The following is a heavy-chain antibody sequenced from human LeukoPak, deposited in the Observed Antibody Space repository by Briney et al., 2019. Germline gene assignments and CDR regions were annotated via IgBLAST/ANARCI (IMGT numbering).Heavy chain of an antibody. J-gene: IGHJ6*03. CDR3: AKDSSGYNSHYYYYMDV. CDR2: ITWDGGRT. CDR1: GFPFDDYI. V-gene: IGHV3-43*01. Sequence: HTGGSLRLSCAASGFPFDDYIMHWVRQAPGKGLEWVSLITWDGGRTDYADSVRGRFTISRDNSKNSLYLQMNSLRTEDTALYYCAKDSSGYNSHYYYYMDVWGKGTTVNVSS. D-gene: IGHD5-24*01.